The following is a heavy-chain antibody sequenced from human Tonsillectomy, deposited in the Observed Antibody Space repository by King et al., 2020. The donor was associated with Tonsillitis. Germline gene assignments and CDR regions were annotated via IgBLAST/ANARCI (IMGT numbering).Heavy chain of an antibody. CDR3: APNDYGEGFDI. V-gene: IGHV3-72*01. CDR2: SRNKANSYTT. CDR1: GFTFSDHF. Sequence: DVQLVESGGGLVQPGGSLRLSCAASGFTFSDHFMDWVRQAPGKGLEWVGRSRNKANSYTTDYAASVKGRFTISRDDSKNSVYLQMNSLKTEDTAVYYCAPNDYGEGFDIWGQGTMVTVSS. D-gene: IGHD4-17*01. J-gene: IGHJ3*02.